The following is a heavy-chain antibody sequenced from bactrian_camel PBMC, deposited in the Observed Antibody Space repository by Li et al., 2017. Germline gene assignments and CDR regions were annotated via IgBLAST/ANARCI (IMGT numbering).Heavy chain of an antibody. CDR1: GFTFSDYA. Sequence: VQLVESGGGSVQAGGSLRLSCAASGFTFSDYAVSWVRQAPGKGREWVAHTTRGGTSFYADSVKGRVTISRDNGNNTTYLEMNNLKPEDTAVYYCAARSLGYDCDYWGGYFYFGQGTQVTVS. J-gene: IGHJ4*01. CDR3: AARSLGYDCDYWGGYFY. CDR2: TTRGGTS. V-gene: IGHV3S67*01. D-gene: IGHD3*01.